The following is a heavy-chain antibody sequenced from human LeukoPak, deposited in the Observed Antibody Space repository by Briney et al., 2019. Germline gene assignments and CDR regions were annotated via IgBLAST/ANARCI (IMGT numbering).Heavy chain of an antibody. CDR3: ARAKYKNMVRGLIMRRESRYYFDY. J-gene: IGHJ4*02. Sequence: GGSLRLSCAASGFTVSSNYMSWVRQAPGKGLEWVSVIYSGGSTYYADSVKGRFTISRDNSKSTLYIQMNSLRAEDTAVYSCARAKYKNMVRGLIMRRESRYYFDYWGQGTLVTVSS. CDR2: IYSGGST. CDR1: GFTVSSNY. V-gene: IGHV3-53*01. D-gene: IGHD3-10*01.